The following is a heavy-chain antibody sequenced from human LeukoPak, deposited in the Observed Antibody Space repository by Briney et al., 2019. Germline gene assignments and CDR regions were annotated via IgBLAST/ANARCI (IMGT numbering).Heavy chain of an antibody. CDR1: GGSIGTYY. V-gene: IGHV4-59*08. J-gene: IGHJ6*03. CDR3: ARHIGGGIEDMDV. Sequence: PSETLSLTCTVSGGSIGTYYWSWVRQSPGTGLEWIGYIYVTGTRYNPYLQSRVTISVDRSRSQFFLKMTSVTAADTAVYHCARHIGGGIEDMDVWGRGTKVTVSS. CDR2: IYVTGT. D-gene: IGHD3-16*02.